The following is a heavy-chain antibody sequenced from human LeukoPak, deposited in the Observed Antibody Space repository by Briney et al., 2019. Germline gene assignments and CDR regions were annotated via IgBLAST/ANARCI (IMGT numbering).Heavy chain of an antibody. V-gene: IGHV4-4*02. J-gene: IGHJ3*02. CDR3: AREGYYYDTGDAFDI. Sequence: KPSETLSLTCAVSGGSISSSNWWSWVRQPPGKGLEWIGEIYHSGSTNYNPSLKSRVTISVDKSKNQFSLKLSSVTAADTAVYYCAREGYYYDTGDAFDIWGQGTMVTVSS. CDR1: GGSISSSNW. CDR2: IYHSGST. D-gene: IGHD3-22*01.